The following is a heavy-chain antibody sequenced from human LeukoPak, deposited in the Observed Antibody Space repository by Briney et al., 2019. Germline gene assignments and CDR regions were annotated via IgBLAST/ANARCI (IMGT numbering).Heavy chain of an antibody. V-gene: IGHV1-69*13. D-gene: IGHD2-15*01. CDR3: ALVVVVAADYYYGMDV. CDR2: IIPIFGTA. Sequence: SVKVSCTASGGTFSSYAISWVRQAPGQGLEWMGGIIPIFGTANYAQKFQGRVTITADESTSTAYMELSSLRSEDTAVYYCALVVVVAADYYYGMDVWGQGTTVTVSS. CDR1: GGTFSSYA. J-gene: IGHJ6*02.